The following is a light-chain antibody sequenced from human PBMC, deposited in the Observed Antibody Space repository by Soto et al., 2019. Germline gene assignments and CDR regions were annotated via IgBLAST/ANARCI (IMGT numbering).Light chain of an antibody. J-gene: IGLJ3*02. CDR1: SSDVGGYNF. V-gene: IGLV2-14*01. CDR3: SSYTSRSTGV. CDR2: EVS. Sequence: QSALTQPASVSGSPGQSITISCSGTSSDVGGYNFVSWYQHHPGKAPKVMIYEVSNRPSGVSNRFSGSKSGNTASLTISGLQAEDEADYHCSSYTSRSTGVFGGGTKLTVL.